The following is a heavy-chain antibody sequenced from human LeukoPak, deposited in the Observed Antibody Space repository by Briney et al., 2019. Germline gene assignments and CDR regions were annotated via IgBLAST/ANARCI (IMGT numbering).Heavy chain of an antibody. CDR3: AKVPHLYYGSGSYQLDY. CDR1: GFTFNSYA. D-gene: IGHD3-10*01. V-gene: IGHV3-23*01. CDR2: ISGSGGST. J-gene: IGHJ4*02. Sequence: PGGSLRLSCAASGFTFNSYAMSWVRQAPGKGLEWVSAISGSGGSTYYADSVKGRFTVSRDNSRKAPYLQMNSLRADDTAVYYCAKVPHLYYGSGSYQLDYWGQGTLVTVSS.